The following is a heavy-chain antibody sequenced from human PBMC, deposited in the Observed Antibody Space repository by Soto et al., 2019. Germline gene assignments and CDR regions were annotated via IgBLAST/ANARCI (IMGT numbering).Heavy chain of an antibody. CDR3: AKDRAHQRRDYYRYGMDV. J-gene: IGHJ6*02. Sequence: QVQLVESGGGVVQPGRSLRLSCAASGFTFSSYGMHWVRQAPGKGLEWVAVISYAGSNKYYADSVKGRFTISRDNSKNTLYLQLNSRRAEDTAVYYFAKDRAHQRRDYYRYGMDVWGQGTTVTVSS. D-gene: IGHD2-2*01. CDR2: ISYAGSNK. CDR1: GFTFSSYG. V-gene: IGHV3-30*18.